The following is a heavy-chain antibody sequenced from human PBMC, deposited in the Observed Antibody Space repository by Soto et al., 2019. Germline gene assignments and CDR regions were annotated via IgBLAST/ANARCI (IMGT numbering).Heavy chain of an antibody. CDR2: IYPGDSKT. J-gene: IGHJ4*02. Sequence: PGESLKISCKGSGYSFPNYWVAWVRQMPGKGLEWMGIIYPGDSKTRYSPSVQGLVTISVDKSISTAYLQWSSLKASDTALYYCVRTYYYGSETSLVLGYWGQGTLVTVSS. CDR3: VRTYYYGSETSLVLGY. V-gene: IGHV5-51*01. D-gene: IGHD3-10*01. CDR1: GYSFPNYW.